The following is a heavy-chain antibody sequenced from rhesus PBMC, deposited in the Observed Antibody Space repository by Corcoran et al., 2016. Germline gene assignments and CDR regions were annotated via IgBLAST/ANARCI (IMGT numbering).Heavy chain of an antibody. D-gene: IGHD4-23*01. V-gene: IGHV2S1*01. J-gene: IGHJ2*01. Sequence: QVTLKESGPALVKPTQTLPLTCTFPGFSPSTRGMGVGWIRQPSGKALEWLASIYWDDDKYYSPSLKSRLTISKDTSKNQVVLTMTNMDPVDTATYYCARVGTVNWYFDLWGPGTPITISS. CDR3: ARVGTVNWYFDL. CDR1: GFSPSTRGMG. CDR2: IYWDDDK.